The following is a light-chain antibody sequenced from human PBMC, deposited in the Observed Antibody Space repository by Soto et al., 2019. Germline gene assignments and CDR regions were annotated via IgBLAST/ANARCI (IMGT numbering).Light chain of an antibody. V-gene: IGLV2-14*01. CDR1: SSEVGGYNY. CDR3: SSYTRSSTYVV. Sequence: QSALTQPASVSGSPGQSITISCTGTSSEVGGYNYVSWYQQHPGKDPKLMIYDVSNRPSGVSNRFSGSKSGNTASLTISGLQAEDEADYACSSYTRSSTYVVFGGGTKLTVL. J-gene: IGLJ2*01. CDR2: DVS.